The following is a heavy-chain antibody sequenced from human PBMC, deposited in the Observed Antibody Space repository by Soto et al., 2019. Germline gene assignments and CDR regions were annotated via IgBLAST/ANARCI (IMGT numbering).Heavy chain of an antibody. CDR3: ARRANCSSTSCYSEHYYYYYGMDV. Sequence: EVQLVESGGGLVQPGGSLRLSCAASGFTFSSYWMHWVRQAPGKGLVWVSRINSDGSSTSYADSVKGRFTISRDNAKNTLYRQMNSLRAEDTAVYYCARRANCSSTSCYSEHYYYYYGMDVWGQGTTVTVSS. V-gene: IGHV3-74*01. CDR2: INSDGSST. D-gene: IGHD2-2*01. CDR1: GFTFSSYW. J-gene: IGHJ6*02.